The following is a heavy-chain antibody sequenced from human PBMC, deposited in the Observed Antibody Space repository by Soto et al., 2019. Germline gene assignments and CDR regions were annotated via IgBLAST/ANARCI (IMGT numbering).Heavy chain of an antibody. CDR3: AREGDYDFWSGYSNYYYYMDV. Sequence: GGSLRLSCAASGLTFSGYSMNWVRQAPGKGLEWVSYISSSSSTIYYADSVKGRFTISRDNAKNSLYLQMNSLRAEDTAVYYCAREGDYDFWSGYSNYYYYMDVWGKGTTVTVSS. CDR1: GLTFSGYS. J-gene: IGHJ6*03. V-gene: IGHV3-48*01. CDR2: ISSSSSTI. D-gene: IGHD3-3*01.